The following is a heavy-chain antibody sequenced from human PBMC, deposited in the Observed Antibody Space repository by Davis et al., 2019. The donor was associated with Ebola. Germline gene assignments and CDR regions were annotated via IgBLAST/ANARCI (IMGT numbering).Heavy chain of an antibody. CDR2: INHSGSA. CDR3: ARYYYDNTQAAYGMDV. CDR1: GGPFSSYY. Sequence: PSETLSLTCAVYGGPFSSYYWTWIRQPPGKGLEWIGDINHSGSANYNPSLKSRVTISTDTSKNQFSLKLSSVTAADTAVYYCARYYYDNTQAAYGMDVWGQGTTVTVSS. D-gene: IGHD3-22*01. V-gene: IGHV4-34*01. J-gene: IGHJ6*02.